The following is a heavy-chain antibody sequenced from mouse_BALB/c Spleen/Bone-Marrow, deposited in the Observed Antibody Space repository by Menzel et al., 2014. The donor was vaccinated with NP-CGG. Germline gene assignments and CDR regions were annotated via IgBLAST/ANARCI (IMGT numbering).Heavy chain of an antibody. D-gene: IGHD2-2*01. CDR3: ARNYYGYDGYFDY. CDR2: ISGGGNYT. V-gene: IGHV5-9-2*01. CDR1: GFTFSSNG. Sequence: DVMLVESGGGLVKPGGSLKLSCAASGFTFSSNGMSWVRQTPEKGLEWVATISGGGNYTYYPDSVKGRFTISRDNAKNNLYLQMSSLRSEDTALYYCARNYYGYDGYFDYWGQGTTLTVSS. J-gene: IGHJ2*01.